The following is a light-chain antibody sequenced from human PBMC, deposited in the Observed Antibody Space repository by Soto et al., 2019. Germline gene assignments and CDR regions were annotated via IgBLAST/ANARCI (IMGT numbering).Light chain of an antibody. CDR1: SSDVGAYNY. V-gene: IGLV2-14*03. J-gene: IGLJ3*02. Sequence: QSALTQPASVSGSPGQSITISCTGTSSDVGAYNYVSWYQQHPGKAPKFLIYDVSNRPSGVSNRFSGSKSGNTASLTISGLQAEDEADYYCSSYTTSNTVVFGGGTKLTVL. CDR2: DVS. CDR3: SSYTTSNTVV.